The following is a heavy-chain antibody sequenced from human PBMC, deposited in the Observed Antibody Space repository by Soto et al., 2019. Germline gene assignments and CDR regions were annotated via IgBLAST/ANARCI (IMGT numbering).Heavy chain of an antibody. CDR2: ISGNGGNT. CDR3: ARGRSNRGGYSPVFDS. V-gene: IGHV3-64*01. Sequence: EVPLVESGGGLVQPGGSLRLSCAASGFTFSSYAMHWVRQAPGKGLEFVSAISGNGGNTHYANSVRGRFTISRANSKNTLYLQMGGLRADDMAVYYCARGRSNRGGYSPVFDSWGQGTRVTVSS. J-gene: IGHJ4*02. CDR1: GFTFSSYA. D-gene: IGHD2-15*01.